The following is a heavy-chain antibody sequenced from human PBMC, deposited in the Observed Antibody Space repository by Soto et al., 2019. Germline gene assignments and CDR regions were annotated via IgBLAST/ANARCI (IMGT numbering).Heavy chain of an antibody. CDR3: ARVLHRVAVVSGSGAFDI. CDR1: GYTFTSYG. CDR2: ISAYNGNT. J-gene: IGHJ3*02. D-gene: IGHD6-19*01. Sequence: ASVKVSCKASGYTFTSYGISWVRQAPGQGLEWMGWISAYNGNTNYAQKLQGRVTMTTDTSTSTAYMELRSLRSDDTAVYYCARVLHRVAVVSGSGAFDIWGQGTMVTVS. V-gene: IGHV1-18*01.